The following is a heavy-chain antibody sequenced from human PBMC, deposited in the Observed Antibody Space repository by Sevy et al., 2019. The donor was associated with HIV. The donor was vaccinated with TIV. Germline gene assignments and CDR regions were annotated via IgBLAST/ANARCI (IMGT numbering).Heavy chain of an antibody. CDR3: AKDNRPATMSNSSYYYYGMDV. Sequence: GGSLRLSCAASGFRFSDYAMHWVRQAPGKGLEWVSGISWNSVSLDYADSVKGRLTISRDNAKNSLYLQMNRLRSEDTALYYCAKDNRPATMSNSSYYYYGMDVWGQGTTVTVSS. J-gene: IGHJ6*02. D-gene: IGHD6-6*01. CDR1: GFRFSDYA. V-gene: IGHV3-9*01. CDR2: ISWNSVSL.